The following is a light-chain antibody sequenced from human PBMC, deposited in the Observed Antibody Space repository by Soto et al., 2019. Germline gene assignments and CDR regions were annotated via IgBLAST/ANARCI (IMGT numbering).Light chain of an antibody. CDR2: AAS. CDR1: QSIRNY. J-gene: IGKJ5*01. Sequence: DIQMTQSPSSLSASVGDRVTITCRASQSIRNYLNWYQQKPGKAPKVLIHAASSLESGVPSRFSGSGSGTDFTLTISSRQPEDFATYYCQQSYSTLSITCGQGTRLDIK. CDR3: QQSYSTLSIT. V-gene: IGKV1-39*01.